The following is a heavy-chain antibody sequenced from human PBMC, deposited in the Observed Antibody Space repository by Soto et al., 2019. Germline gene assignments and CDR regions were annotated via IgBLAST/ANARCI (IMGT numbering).Heavy chain of an antibody. J-gene: IGHJ3*02. CDR1: GFTFSSYA. D-gene: IGHD3-3*01. V-gene: IGHV3-23*01. CDR2: ISGSGGST. CDR3: ARDHWITIFGVPTGAFDI. Sequence: GGSLRLSCAASGFTFSSYAMSWVRQAPGKGLEWVSAISGSGGSTYYADSVKGRFTISRDNSKNTLYLQMNSLRAEDTAVYYCARDHWITIFGVPTGAFDIWGQGTMVTVSS.